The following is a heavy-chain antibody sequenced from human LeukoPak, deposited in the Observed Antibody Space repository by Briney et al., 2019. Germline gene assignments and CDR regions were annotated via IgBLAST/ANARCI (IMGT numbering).Heavy chain of an antibody. CDR2: IVVGSGNT. CDR1: GFTFSSSA. Sequence: ASVKVSCKASGFTFSSSAMQWVRQARGQRLEWIGWIVVGSGNTNYAQKSQERVTITRDMSTSTAYMELSSLRSEDTAVYYCAASVYYYGSGSYYPFDYWGQGTLVTVSS. J-gene: IGHJ4*02. V-gene: IGHV1-58*02. CDR3: AASVYYYGSGSYYPFDY. D-gene: IGHD3-10*01.